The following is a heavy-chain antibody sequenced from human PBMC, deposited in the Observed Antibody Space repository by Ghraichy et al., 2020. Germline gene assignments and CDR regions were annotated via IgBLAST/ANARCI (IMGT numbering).Heavy chain of an antibody. CDR3: VREGGRAEGAEDYDYEDYYYYYMDV. J-gene: IGHJ6*03. V-gene: IGHV4-59*01. Sequence: SETLSLTCSVSGGSISNSYWSWIRQAPGKGLEWIGYIHHSGSTNYNPSLKSRVTISVDTSKNQFSLNLRSVTAADTAIYYCVREGGRAEGAEDYDYEDYYYYYMDVWGNGTTVTVSS. CDR2: IHHSGST. D-gene: IGHD5-12*01. CDR1: GGSISNSY.